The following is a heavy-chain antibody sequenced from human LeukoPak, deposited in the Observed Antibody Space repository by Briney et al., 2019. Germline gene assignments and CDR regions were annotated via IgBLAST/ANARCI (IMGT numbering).Heavy chain of an antibody. D-gene: IGHD6-6*01. Sequence: SETLSLTCAVYGGSFSGYYWSWIRQPPGKGLEWIGEINHSGSTNYNPSLKSRVTISVDPSKNQFSLKLSSVTAADTAVYYCARDWQLVRGTFDYWGQGTLVTVSS. J-gene: IGHJ4*02. CDR2: INHSGST. V-gene: IGHV4-34*01. CDR3: ARDWQLVRGTFDY. CDR1: GGSFSGYY.